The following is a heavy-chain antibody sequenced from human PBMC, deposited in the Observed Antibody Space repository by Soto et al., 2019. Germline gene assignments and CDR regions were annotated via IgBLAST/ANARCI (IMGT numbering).Heavy chain of an antibody. V-gene: IGHV1-3*01. CDR1: GYIFTNYA. J-gene: IGHJ5*02. D-gene: IGHD3-10*01. Sequence: ASVKVSCKASGYIFTNYAIHWVRQAPGQRLEWMGWINVGKGNTIYSQTIQDRVTITRDTSASTAYMKLSRLRPEDTAVYYCARSPMNRGVIGAFDPWGQGTLVTVSS. CDR2: INVGKGNT. CDR3: ARSPMNRGVIGAFDP.